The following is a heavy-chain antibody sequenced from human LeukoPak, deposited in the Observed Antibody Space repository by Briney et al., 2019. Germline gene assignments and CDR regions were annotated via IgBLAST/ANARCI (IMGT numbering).Heavy chain of an antibody. CDR2: IKQDGSEK. V-gene: IGHV3-7*01. J-gene: IGHJ3*02. D-gene: IGHD3-3*01. CDR3: ARGLPTYYDFWSGPDTDAFDI. Sequence: GGSLRLSCAASGFTFSSYWMSWVRQAPGKGLEWVANIKQDGSEKYYVDSVKGRFTISRDNAKNSLYLQMNSLRAEDTAVYYCARGLPTYYDFWSGPDTDAFDIWGQGTMVTVSS. CDR1: GFTFSSYW.